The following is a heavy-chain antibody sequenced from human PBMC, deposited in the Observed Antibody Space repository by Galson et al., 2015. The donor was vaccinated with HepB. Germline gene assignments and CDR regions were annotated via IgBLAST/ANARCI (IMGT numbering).Heavy chain of an antibody. CDR3: ARDRGGSGSYLTYYNGMDV. V-gene: IGHV3-74*01. CDR2: INSDGSST. J-gene: IGHJ6*02. CDR1: GFIVSTNY. D-gene: IGHD3-10*01. Sequence: SLRLSCAASGFIVSTNYVSWVRQGPGKGLVWVSRINSDGSSTSYADSVKGRFTISRDNAKNTLYLQMNSLSADDTAVYYCARDRGGSGSYLTYYNGMDVWGQGTTVTVSS.